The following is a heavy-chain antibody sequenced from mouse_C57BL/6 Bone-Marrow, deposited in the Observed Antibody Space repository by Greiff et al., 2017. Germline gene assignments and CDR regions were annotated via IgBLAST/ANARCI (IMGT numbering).Heavy chain of an antibody. D-gene: IGHD1-1*01. CDR2: IYPSDSET. Sequence: QVQLQQPGAELVRPGSSVKLSCKASGYTFTSYWMDWVKQRPGQGLEWIGNIYPSDSETHYNQKFKDKATLTVDKSSSTAYMQLSSLTSEDSAVYDCARRGRYYYPWFAYWGQGTLVTVSA. CDR1: GYTFTSYW. V-gene: IGHV1-61*01. J-gene: IGHJ3*01. CDR3: ARRGRYYYPWFAY.